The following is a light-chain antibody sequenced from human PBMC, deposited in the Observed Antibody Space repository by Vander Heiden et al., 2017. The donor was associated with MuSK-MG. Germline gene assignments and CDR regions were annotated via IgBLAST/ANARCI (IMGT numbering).Light chain of an antibody. CDR3: QQRSNWPPIT. Sequence: EIVLTQSPATLSLSPGERATLSCRASQSVSSYLAWYQQKPGQAPRLLIYNASNRDTGIPGRFSGSGYGTDFSLTISSREPEDFAVYYCQQRSNWPPITFGGGTKVEIK. V-gene: IGKV3-11*01. CDR1: QSVSSY. J-gene: IGKJ4*01. CDR2: NAS.